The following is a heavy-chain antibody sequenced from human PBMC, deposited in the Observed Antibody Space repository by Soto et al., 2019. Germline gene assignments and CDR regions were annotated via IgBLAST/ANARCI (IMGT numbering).Heavy chain of an antibody. CDR1: GYNFNIYQ. V-gene: IGHV5-51*01. CDR2: IYPTDSNS. Sequence: RXESLKICSKGSGYNFNIYQLGWVRHVPGKGLESVGIIYPTDSNSRYSPSFEGHVIFTADKSISTVYLQWSSLKASDTATYYCARRAPGSSSWRAFDKWGQGTMVTVSS. D-gene: IGHD6-13*01. J-gene: IGHJ3*02. CDR3: ARRAPGSSSWRAFDK.